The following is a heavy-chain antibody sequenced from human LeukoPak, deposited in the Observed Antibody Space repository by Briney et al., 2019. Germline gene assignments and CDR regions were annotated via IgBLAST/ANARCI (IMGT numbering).Heavy chain of an antibody. J-gene: IGHJ6*03. CDR1: GGSISSYY. Sequence: PSETLSLTCTVSGGSISSYYWSWIRQPARKGLEWIGRIYTSGSTNYNPSLKSRVTMSVDTSKNQFSLKLSSVTAADTAVYYCARERNYGYYYYYMDVWGKGTTVTVSS. CDR2: IYTSGST. D-gene: IGHD1-7*01. V-gene: IGHV4-4*07. CDR3: ARERNYGYYYYYMDV.